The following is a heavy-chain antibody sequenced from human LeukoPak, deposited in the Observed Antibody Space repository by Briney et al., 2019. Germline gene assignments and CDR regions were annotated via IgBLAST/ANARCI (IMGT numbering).Heavy chain of an antibody. CDR1: GFSFSGHW. Sequence: GGSLRLSCTASGFSFSGHWMHWARQLPGEGLVWVSRISPTGSTTCYADSVKGRFTVSRDNAKNTLYLQVNNLRAEDTAVYYCARGPNSNWSGLDFWGQGTLLTVSS. J-gene: IGHJ4*02. CDR2: ISPTGSTT. D-gene: IGHD6-6*01. CDR3: ARGPNSNWSGLDF. V-gene: IGHV3-74*01.